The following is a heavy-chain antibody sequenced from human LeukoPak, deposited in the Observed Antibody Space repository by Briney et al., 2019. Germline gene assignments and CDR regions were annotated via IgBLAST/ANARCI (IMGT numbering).Heavy chain of an antibody. J-gene: IGHJ4*02. D-gene: IGHD4-11*01. Sequence: GGSLRLSCAASGFTFSTYGMHWVRQAPGKGLEWVALISYDGSNKYYADSVKGRFTISRDNSKNTLYLQMNSLRAEDTAVYYCTREDHSNYNYWGQGTLVTVSS. CDR1: GFTFSTYG. CDR2: ISYDGSNK. CDR3: TREDHSNYNY. V-gene: IGHV3-30*03.